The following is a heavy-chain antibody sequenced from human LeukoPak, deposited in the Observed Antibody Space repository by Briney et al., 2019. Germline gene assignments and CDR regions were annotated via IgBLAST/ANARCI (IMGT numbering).Heavy chain of an antibody. CDR1: EFSISHYA. CDR3: SKAPLGACAGAVCYYLDV. J-gene: IGHJ6*03. Sequence: GGSLRLSCTSSEFSISHYAMSWGRQAPGKGLEWVSADTSSTTSTYYASSVRGRFTISRDNSMNTLYLQMNSLRADDTAVYYCSKAPLGACAGAVCYYLDVWGKGTSVIVSS. D-gene: IGHD2-21*01. CDR2: DTSSTTST. V-gene: IGHV3-23*01.